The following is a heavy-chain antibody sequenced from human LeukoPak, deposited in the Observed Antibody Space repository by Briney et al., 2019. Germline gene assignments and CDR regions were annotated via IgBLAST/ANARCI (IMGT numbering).Heavy chain of an antibody. Sequence: SETLSLTCTVSGGSISSNSYYWGWIRQPPGKGLEWIGEINHSGSTNYNPSLKSRVTISVDTSTNHFSLRLSSVTAADTAVYYCARGSERLVLSYFDPWGQGTLVTVSS. CDR2: INHSGST. V-gene: IGHV4-39*02. D-gene: IGHD1-1*01. CDR3: ARGSERLVLSYFDP. J-gene: IGHJ5*02. CDR1: GGSISSNSYY.